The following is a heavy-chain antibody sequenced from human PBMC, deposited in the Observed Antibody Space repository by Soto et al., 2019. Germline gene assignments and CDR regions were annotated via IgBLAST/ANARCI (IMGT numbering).Heavy chain of an antibody. CDR2: VSFDGVNK. V-gene: IGHV3-30-3*01. J-gene: IGHJ4*02. CDR1: GFTLNTYS. Sequence: GGSLRLSCSVSGFTLNTYSMHWVRQAPGKGLEWVAVVSFDGVNKHYRDSVKGRFTISRDIAKNMLYLQMTSLRLEDTAFYYCARDPDLIEAAGNYFDYWGQGTLVTVSS. D-gene: IGHD6-13*01. CDR3: ARDPDLIEAAGNYFDY.